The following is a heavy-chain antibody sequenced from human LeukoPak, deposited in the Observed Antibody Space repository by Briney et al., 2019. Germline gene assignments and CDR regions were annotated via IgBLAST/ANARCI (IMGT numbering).Heavy chain of an antibody. CDR3: ARLVHDPDNCAFDI. Sequence: SETLSLTCTVSGGSISSGGYYWSWIRQHPGKGLEWIGYIYYSGSTYYNPSLKSRVTISVDTSKNQFSLKLSSVTAADTAVYYCARLVHDPDNCAFDIWGQGTMVTVSS. CDR1: GGSISSGGYY. V-gene: IGHV4-31*03. CDR2: IYYSGST. D-gene: IGHD1-1*01. J-gene: IGHJ3*02.